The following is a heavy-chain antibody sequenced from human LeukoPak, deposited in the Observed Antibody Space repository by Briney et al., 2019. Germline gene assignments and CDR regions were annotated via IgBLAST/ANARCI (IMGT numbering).Heavy chain of an antibody. CDR2: ISYDGSNK. V-gene: IGHV3-30*04. CDR3: AREEGGYSGYDSVDY. D-gene: IGHD5-12*01. J-gene: IGHJ4*02. CDR1: GFTFSSYA. Sequence: GGSLRLPCAASGFTFSSYAMHWVRQAPGKGLEWVAVISYDGSNKYYADSVKGRFTISRDNSKNTLYLQMNSLRAEDTAVYYCAREEGGYSGYDSVDYWGQGTLVTVSS.